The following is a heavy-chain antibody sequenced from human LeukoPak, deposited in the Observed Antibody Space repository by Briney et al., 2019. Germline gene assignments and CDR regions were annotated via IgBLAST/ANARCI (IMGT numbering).Heavy chain of an antibody. D-gene: IGHD3-9*01. V-gene: IGHV1-69*13. J-gene: IGHJ5*02. CDR1: GGTFSSYA. CDR3: ARLGANYDILTGPRRPPPS. CDR2: IIPIFGTE. Sequence: ASVKVSCKASGGTFSSYAISWVRQAPGQGLEWMGGIIPIFGTENYAQKFQGRVTITADESTSTAYMQLSSLRFEDTAVYYCARLGANYDILTGPRRPPPSWGQGTLVTVSS.